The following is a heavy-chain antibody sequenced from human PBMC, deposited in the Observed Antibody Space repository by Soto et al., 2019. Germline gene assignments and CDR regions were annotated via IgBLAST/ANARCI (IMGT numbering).Heavy chain of an antibody. V-gene: IGHV3-21*01. CDR3: AIVYYYDSSEGPKFDY. D-gene: IGHD3-22*01. Sequence: EVQLVESGGGLVKPGGSLRLSCAASGFTFSSSNMNWVRQAPGKGLEWVSSISSSSSYIYYADSVKGRFTISRDNAKNSLYLQMNSLRAEDTAVYYCAIVYYYDSSEGPKFDYWGQGTLVTVSS. CDR2: ISSSSSYI. J-gene: IGHJ4*02. CDR1: GFTFSSSN.